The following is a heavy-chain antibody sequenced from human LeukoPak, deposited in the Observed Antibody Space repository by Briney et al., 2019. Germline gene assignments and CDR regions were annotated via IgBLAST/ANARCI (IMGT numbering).Heavy chain of an antibody. CDR3: ARDRAYSSSWYDDAFDI. V-gene: IGHV3-30*02. CDR2: IRNDGSNK. CDR1: GFTFRSYG. D-gene: IGHD6-13*01. J-gene: IGHJ3*02. Sequence: PGGSLRLSCAASGFTFRSYGMHWVRQAPGKGLEWVAFIRNDGSNKYYADSVKGRFTISRDNSKNTLYLQMNSLRAEDTAVYYCARDRAYSSSWYDDAFDIWGQGTMVTVSS.